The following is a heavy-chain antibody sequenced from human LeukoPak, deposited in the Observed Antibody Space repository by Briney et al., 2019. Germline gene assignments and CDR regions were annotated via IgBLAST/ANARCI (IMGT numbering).Heavy chain of an antibody. CDR3: AKSITIVRGVIILEDAFDI. Sequence: GGSLRLSCAASGFTFSSYGMHWVRQAPGKGLEWVAVISYDGSNKYYADSVKGRFTISRDNSKNTLYLQMNSLRAEDTAVYYCAKSITIVRGVIILEDAFDIWGQGTMVTVSS. CDR1: GFTFSSYG. D-gene: IGHD3-10*01. V-gene: IGHV3-30*18. CDR2: ISYDGSNK. J-gene: IGHJ3*02.